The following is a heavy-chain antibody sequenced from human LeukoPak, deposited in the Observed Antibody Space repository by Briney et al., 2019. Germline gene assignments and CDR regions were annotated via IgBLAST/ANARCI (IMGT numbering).Heavy chain of an antibody. CDR1: GYTFTTYF. CDR3: ALGWEDGYNIDY. V-gene: IGHV1-46*01. J-gene: IGHJ4*02. D-gene: IGHD5-24*01. Sequence: ASVKVSCKASGYTFTTYFMHWVRQAPGQGLEWMGIINPSGGNTRYAQKFQGRVAMTRDTSTSTVYMELSSLRSEDTAVYYCALGWEDGYNIDYWGQGTLVTVSS. CDR2: INPSGGNT.